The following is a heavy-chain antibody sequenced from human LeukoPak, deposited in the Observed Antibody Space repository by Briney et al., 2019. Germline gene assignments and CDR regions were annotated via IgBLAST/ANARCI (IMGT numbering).Heavy chain of an antibody. V-gene: IGHV3-66*02. CDR3: ARTWNARLNFDY. CDR1: GVSISSHY. J-gene: IGHJ4*02. CDR2: IYSGGST. Sequence: GGSLRLSCAVSGVSISSHYRNWVRQAPEKGLEWVSVIYSGGSTYYADSVKGRFTISRDNSKNMLYLQMDSLRAEDTAVYYCARTWNARLNFDYWGQGTLVTVSS. D-gene: IGHD1-1*01.